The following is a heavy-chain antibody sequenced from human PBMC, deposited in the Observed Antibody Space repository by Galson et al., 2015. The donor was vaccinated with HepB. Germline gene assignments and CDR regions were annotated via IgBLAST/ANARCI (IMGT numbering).Heavy chain of an antibody. D-gene: IGHD4-17*01. CDR3: ARGPSFTYYGDYRFDY. Sequence: SLRLSCAASGFTFSSYSMNWVRQAPGKGLEWVSYISSSSSTIYYADSVKGRFTISRDNAKNSLYLQMNSLRAEDTAVYYCARGPSFTYYGDYRFDYWGQGTLVTVSS. CDR1: GFTFSSYS. V-gene: IGHV3-48*01. CDR2: ISSSSSTI. J-gene: IGHJ4*02.